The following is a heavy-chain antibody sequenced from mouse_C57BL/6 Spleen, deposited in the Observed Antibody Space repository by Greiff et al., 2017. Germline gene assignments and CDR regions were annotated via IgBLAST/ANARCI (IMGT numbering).Heavy chain of an antibody. Sequence: QVQLQQPGAELVKPGASVKLSCKASGYTFTSYWMNWVKQRPGRGLEWIGRIDPNSGGTKYNEKFESKATLTVDKPSSTAYMRLSSLTSEDSAVYYCAGHYGSSRYAMDYWGQGTSVTVSS. CDR3: AGHYGSSRYAMDY. CDR2: IDPNSGGT. J-gene: IGHJ4*01. D-gene: IGHD1-1*01. V-gene: IGHV1-72*01. CDR1: GYTFTSYW.